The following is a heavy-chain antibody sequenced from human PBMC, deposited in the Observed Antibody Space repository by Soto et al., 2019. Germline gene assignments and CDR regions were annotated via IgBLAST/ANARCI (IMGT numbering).Heavy chain of an antibody. CDR3: TKSSGGSSSVGMDY. D-gene: IGHD6-6*01. CDR1: GFIFKNYA. Sequence: GGSLRLSCAGSGFIFKNYALNWVRQAPGKGLEWVASITRDGSNKYYADSVKGRFTISRDNSRDTLSLQMTALRTEDSSIYYCTKSSGGSSSVGMDYWGQGTRVTVSS. J-gene: IGHJ4*02. CDR2: ITRDGSNK. V-gene: IGHV3-30*04.